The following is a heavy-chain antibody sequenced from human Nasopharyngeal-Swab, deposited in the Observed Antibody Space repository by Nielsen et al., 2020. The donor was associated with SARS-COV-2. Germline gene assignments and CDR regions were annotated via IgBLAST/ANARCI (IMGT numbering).Heavy chain of an antibody. J-gene: IGHJ6*02. D-gene: IGHD6-6*01. CDR2: IDWDDDK. CDR3: ARTPSIAARPCYYYGMDV. Sequence: SGPTLVKPTQTLTLTCTFSGFSLSTSGMCVSWIRQPPGKALEWLALIDWDDDKYYSTSLKTRLTNSKDTSKNQVVLTMTNMDPVDTATYYCARTPSIAARPCYYYGMDVWGQGTTVTVSS. V-gene: IGHV2-70*01. CDR1: GFSLSTSGMC.